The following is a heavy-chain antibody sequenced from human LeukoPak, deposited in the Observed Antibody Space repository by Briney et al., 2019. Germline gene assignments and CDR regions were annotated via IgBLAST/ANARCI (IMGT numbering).Heavy chain of an antibody. D-gene: IGHD6-13*01. Sequence: SETLSLTCAVYGGSFSGYYWSWIRQPPGKGLEWIGEINHSGSTNYNPSLKSRVTISADTSKNQFSLKLSSVTAADTAVYYCARGRGSSSWYYFDCWGQGTLVTVSS. CDR2: INHSGST. V-gene: IGHV4-34*01. CDR3: ARGRGSSSWYYFDC. J-gene: IGHJ4*02. CDR1: GGSFSGYY.